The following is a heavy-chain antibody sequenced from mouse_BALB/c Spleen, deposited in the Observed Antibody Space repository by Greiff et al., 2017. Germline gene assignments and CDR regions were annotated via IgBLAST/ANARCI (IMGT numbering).Heavy chain of an antibody. V-gene: IGHV5-6-4*01. Sequence: EVKVVESGGGLVKPGGSLKLSCAASGFTFSSYTMSWVRQTPEKRLEWVATISSGGSYTYYPDSVKGRFTISRDNAKNTLYLQMSSLKSEDTAMYYCTRDGNYAMDYWGQGTSVTVSS. J-gene: IGHJ4*01. D-gene: IGHD1-1*02. CDR1: GFTFSSYT. CDR3: TRDGNYAMDY. CDR2: ISSGGSYT.